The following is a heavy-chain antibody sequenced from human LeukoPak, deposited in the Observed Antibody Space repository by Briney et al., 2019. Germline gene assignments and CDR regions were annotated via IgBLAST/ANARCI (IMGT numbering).Heavy chain of an antibody. J-gene: IGHJ5*02. CDR3: ARGVGAYNWFDP. Sequence: SETLSLTCTVSGDSIINNYWAWVRQPAGKGPEWIGRIFSSGSTDYNRSLKSRVTISVDKSKNQISLKLTSVPAADTAVYYCARGVGAYNWFDPWGQGTLVTVSS. D-gene: IGHD1-26*01. CDR1: GDSIINNY. CDR2: IFSSGST. V-gene: IGHV4-4*07.